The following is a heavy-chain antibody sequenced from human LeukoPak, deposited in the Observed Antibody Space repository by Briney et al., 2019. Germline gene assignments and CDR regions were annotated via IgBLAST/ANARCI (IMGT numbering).Heavy chain of an antibody. CDR3: TTHPGYESY. CDR2: IKRNTQGATT. Sequence: GGSLRLSCATSGFTFNLAWMSWVRQAPGKGLEWVGRIKRNTQGATTDYAAAVKGRFTISRDDSKNTLYLQMNSLEIEDTGVYYCTTHPGYESYWGEGTLVTVSS. V-gene: IGHV3-15*01. J-gene: IGHJ4*02. CDR1: GFTFNLAW. D-gene: IGHD2-15*01.